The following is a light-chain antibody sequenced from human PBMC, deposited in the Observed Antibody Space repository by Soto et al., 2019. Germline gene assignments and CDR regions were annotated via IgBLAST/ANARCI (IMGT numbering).Light chain of an antibody. CDR2: SND. CDR3: AAWDDSLSGYV. V-gene: IGLV1-44*01. J-gene: IGLJ1*01. Sequence: QSALTQPPSASGTPGQRVTISCSGGSSNIGSNTVTWYQHLPGTAPKLLIHSNDQRPSGVPDRFSGSKSGTSASLAISGLQSEDEADYYCAAWDDSLSGYVFGTGTKVTVL. CDR1: SSNIGSNT.